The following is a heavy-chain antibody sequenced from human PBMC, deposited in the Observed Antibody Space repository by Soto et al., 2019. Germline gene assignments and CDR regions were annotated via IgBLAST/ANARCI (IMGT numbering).Heavy chain of an antibody. J-gene: IGHJ6*03. CDR1: GFTFSDYY. D-gene: IGHD6-13*01. CDR2: ISSSGSTI. Sequence: PGGSLRLSCAASGFTFSDYYMSWIRQAPGKGLEWVSYISSSGSTIYYADSVKGRFTISRDNAKNSLYLQMNSLRAEDTAVYYCAKSSGNRIAAVNYYYYMDVWGKGTTVTVSS. V-gene: IGHV3-11*01. CDR3: AKSSGNRIAAVNYYYYMDV.